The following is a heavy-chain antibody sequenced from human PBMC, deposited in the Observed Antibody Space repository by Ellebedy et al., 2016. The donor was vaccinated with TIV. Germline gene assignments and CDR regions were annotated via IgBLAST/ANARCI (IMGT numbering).Heavy chain of an antibody. CDR2: IWYDGSKK. V-gene: IGHV3-33*01. Sequence: GESLKISXAASGFTFSSYAMHWVRQAPGKGLEWVAIIWYDGSKKYYVDSVKGRFTISRDNFKNTLYLQMNRLRAEDTAVYYCARDRYASGSLAFDYWGQGTLVTVSS. J-gene: IGHJ4*02. CDR3: ARDRYASGSLAFDY. D-gene: IGHD3-10*01. CDR1: GFTFSSYA.